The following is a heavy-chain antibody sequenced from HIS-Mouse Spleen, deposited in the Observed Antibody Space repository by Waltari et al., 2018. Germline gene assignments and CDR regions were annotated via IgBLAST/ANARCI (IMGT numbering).Heavy chain of an antibody. Sequence: QLQLQESGPGLVKPSETRSLTCTVPGCSISSSSYYWGWIRQPPGQGLEWIGRISYSGSTYYNPSLKSRVTISVDTSKNQFSLKLGSVTAADTAVYYCAREIPYSSSWYDWYFDLWGRGTLVTVSS. CDR1: GCSISSSSYY. CDR3: AREIPYSSSWYDWYFDL. CDR2: ISYSGST. J-gene: IGHJ2*01. D-gene: IGHD6-13*01. V-gene: IGHV4-39*07.